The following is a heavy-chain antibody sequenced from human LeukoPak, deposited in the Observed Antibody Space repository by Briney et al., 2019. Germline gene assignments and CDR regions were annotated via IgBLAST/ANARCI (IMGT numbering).Heavy chain of an antibody. J-gene: IGHJ4*02. CDR1: GGSISSSSYY. CDR3: ARHRRGRVGATLFDY. CDR2: IYYSGST. V-gene: IGHV4-39*01. D-gene: IGHD1-26*01. Sequence: SETLPLTCTVSGGSISSSSYYWGGIRQPPGKGLEWIGSIYYSGSTYYNPSLKSRVTISVDTSKNQFSLKLSSVTAADTAVYYCARHRRGRVGATLFDYWGQGTLVTVSS.